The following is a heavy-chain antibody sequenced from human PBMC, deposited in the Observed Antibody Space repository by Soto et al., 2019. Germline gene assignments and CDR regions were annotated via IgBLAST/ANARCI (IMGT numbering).Heavy chain of an antibody. CDR1: GFTFSSYG. CDR3: AKEGGVATVALGY. V-gene: IGHV3-30*18. D-gene: IGHD5-12*01. Sequence: GGSLRLSCAASGFTFSSYGMHWVRQAPGKGLEWVAVISYDGSNKYYADSVKGRFTISRDNSKNTLYLQMNSLRAEDTAVYYCAKEGGVATVALGYWGQGTLVTVSS. J-gene: IGHJ4*02. CDR2: ISYDGSNK.